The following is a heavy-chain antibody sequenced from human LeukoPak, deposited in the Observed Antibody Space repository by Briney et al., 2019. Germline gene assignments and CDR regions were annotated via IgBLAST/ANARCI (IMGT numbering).Heavy chain of an antibody. V-gene: IGHV1-2*02. J-gene: IGHJ5*02. CDR3: ARVPRSGDRFDP. D-gene: IGHD2-15*01. CDR2: INPNSGGT. Sequence: GASVKVSCKASGYTFTGYYMHWVRQAPGQGLEWMGWINPNSGGTNYAQKFQGRVTMTRSTSMSTAYMELSSLRSEDTAVYYCARVPRSGDRFDPWGQGTLVTVSS. CDR1: GYTFTGYY.